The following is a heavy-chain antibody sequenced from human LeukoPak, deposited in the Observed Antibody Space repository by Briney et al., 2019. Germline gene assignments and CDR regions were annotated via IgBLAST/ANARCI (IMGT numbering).Heavy chain of an antibody. Sequence: GASVKVSRKTSGYTFSGYFMHFVRQAPGQGLEWMGWIDPNTGSTNYAQKFQGRVMMTRDTSITTAYMALTRLRSDDTAVYYCARGGRWLQLTPTYFDYWGQGTLVTVSS. CDR1: GYTFSGYF. CDR3: ARGGRWLQLTPTYFDY. V-gene: IGHV1-2*02. D-gene: IGHD5-24*01. J-gene: IGHJ4*02. CDR2: IDPNTGST.